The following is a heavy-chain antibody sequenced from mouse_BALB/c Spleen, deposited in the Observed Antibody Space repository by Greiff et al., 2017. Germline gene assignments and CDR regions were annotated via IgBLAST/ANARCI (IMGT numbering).Heavy chain of an antibody. V-gene: IGHV1S81*02. CDR1: GYTFTSYY. CDR2: INPSNGGT. Sequence: VQLQQSGAELVKPGASVKLSCKASGYTFTSYYMYWVKQRPGQGLEWIGEINPSNGGTNFNEKFKSKATLTVDKSSSTAYMQLSSLTSEDSAVYYCTRRTPYWYFDVWGAGTTVTVSS. J-gene: IGHJ1*01. CDR3: TRRTPYWYFDV.